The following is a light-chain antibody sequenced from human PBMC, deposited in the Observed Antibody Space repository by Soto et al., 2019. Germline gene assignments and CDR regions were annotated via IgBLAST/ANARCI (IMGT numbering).Light chain of an antibody. J-gene: IGKJ2*01. V-gene: IGKV3-20*01. CDR3: QQYDSAPYT. CDR2: GAS. CDR1: QSLSASN. Sequence: DIVLTQSPGNVSLSPGERATLSCRATQSLSASNLAWYQQRPGQATRLLIYGASNRATGIPDRLSGSGSGTDFTLTISRLEPEDSAVYHCQQYDSAPYTFGQGTKLEIK.